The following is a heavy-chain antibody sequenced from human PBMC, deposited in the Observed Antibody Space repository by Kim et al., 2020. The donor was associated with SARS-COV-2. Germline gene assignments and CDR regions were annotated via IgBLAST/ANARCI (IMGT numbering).Heavy chain of an antibody. Sequence: ASVKVSCKASGYTFTTYAMNWVRQAPGQGLEWMGWINTNTGNPTYAQGFTGRFVLSLDTSVSTAYLQISSLKAEDTAVYYCARTVRYSNLYNWFDPWGQGTLVTVSS. CDR3: ARTVRYSNLYNWFDP. J-gene: IGHJ5*02. D-gene: IGHD6-13*01. V-gene: IGHV7-4-1*02. CDR1: GYTFTTYA. CDR2: INTNTGNP.